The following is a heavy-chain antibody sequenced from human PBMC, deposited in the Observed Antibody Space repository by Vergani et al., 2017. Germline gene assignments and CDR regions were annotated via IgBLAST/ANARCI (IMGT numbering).Heavy chain of an antibody. Sequence: QLQLQESGPGLVKPSATLSLTCSVSGASIRSSNYYWGWIRQPPGKGLEWIASIYYSGSTYYNPSLKSRVTISVDTSKNQFSLKLSSVTAADTAVYYCASHGNYYDSSGYYYVGWFDPWGQGALVTVSS. J-gene: IGHJ5*02. D-gene: IGHD3-22*01. CDR3: ASHGNYYDSSGYYYVGWFDP. V-gene: IGHV4-39*07. CDR2: IYYSGST. CDR1: GASIRSSNYY.